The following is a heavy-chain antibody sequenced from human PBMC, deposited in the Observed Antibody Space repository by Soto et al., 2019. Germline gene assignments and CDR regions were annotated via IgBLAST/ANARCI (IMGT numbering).Heavy chain of an antibody. CDR2: ISGSGGST. D-gene: IGHD6-13*01. CDR1: VFTVSSWA. Sequence: QTGGYQRLSCEASVFTVSSWAMRGGRQSPGKGLEWVSAISGSGGSTYYADSVKGRFTLSRDNYKNTLHLQMNSLRAEDTALYYCAKEKRDAGKAAGTPDSWGQGTLVTVSS. J-gene: IGHJ4*02. CDR3: AKEKRDAGKAAGTPDS. V-gene: IGHV3-23*01.